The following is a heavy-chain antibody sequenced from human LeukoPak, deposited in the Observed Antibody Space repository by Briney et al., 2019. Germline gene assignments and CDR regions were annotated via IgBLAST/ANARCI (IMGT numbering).Heavy chain of an antibody. V-gene: IGHV1-46*01. CDR1: GYTFTSYY. J-gene: IGHJ4*02. D-gene: IGHD3-3*01. CDR2: INPSGGST. Sequence: ASVKVSCKASGYTFTSYYMHWVRQAPGQGLEWMGIINPSGGSTSYAQKFQGRVTITADKSTSTAYMELSSLRSEDTAVYYCSITGSSGSGFDYWGQGTLVTVSS. CDR3: SITGSSGSGFDY.